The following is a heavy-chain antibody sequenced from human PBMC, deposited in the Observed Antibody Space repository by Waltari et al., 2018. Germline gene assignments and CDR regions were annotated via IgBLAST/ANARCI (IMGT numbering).Heavy chain of an antibody. CDR2: IPSKAGT. CDR3: AKGKAAHLFDY. CDR1: GVTFSDYA. D-gene: IGHD6-13*01. J-gene: IGHJ4*02. Sequence: EVQLVESGGGLVQPGGSLRLSCAASGVTFSDYAMSWVRQAPGKGLEWVSAIPSKAGTYYADSVKGRFTISRDNSKNTLYLQMNSLRADDTAVYYCAKGKAAHLFDYWGQGTLVTVSS. V-gene: IGHV3-23*04.